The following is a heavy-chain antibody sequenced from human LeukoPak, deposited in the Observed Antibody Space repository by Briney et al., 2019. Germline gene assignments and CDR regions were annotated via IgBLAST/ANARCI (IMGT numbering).Heavy chain of an antibody. V-gene: IGHV4-30-2*01. CDR2: IYHSGST. CDR1: GGSISSGGYS. CDR3: ARFDSSGYYSYFDY. J-gene: IGHJ4*02. Sequence: PSQTLSLTCAVSGGSISSGGYSWSWIRQPPGKGLEWIGYIYHSGSTYYNPSLKSRVTISVDRSKNQFSLKLSSVTAADTAVYYCARFDSSGYYSYFDYWGQGTLVTVSP. D-gene: IGHD3-22*01.